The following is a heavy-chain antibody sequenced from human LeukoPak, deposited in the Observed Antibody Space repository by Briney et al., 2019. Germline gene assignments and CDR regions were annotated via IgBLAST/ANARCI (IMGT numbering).Heavy chain of an antibody. J-gene: IGHJ4*02. CDR3: ARDQDFDY. V-gene: IGHV3-30*04. CDR2: ISYDGSNK. Sequence: PGGSLRLSCAASGFTFSSYAVHWVRQAPGKGLEWVAVISYDGSNKYYADSVKGRFTISRDNSKNTLYLQMNSLRAEDTAVYYCARDQDFDYWGQGTLVTVSS. CDR1: GFTFSSYA.